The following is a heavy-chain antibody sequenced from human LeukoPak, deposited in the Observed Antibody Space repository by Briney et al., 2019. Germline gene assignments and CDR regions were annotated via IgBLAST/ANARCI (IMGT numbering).Heavy chain of an antibody. V-gene: IGHV3-21*01. CDR1: GFTFSISN. J-gene: IGHJ4*02. CDR3: AKSIVVAGYTAYYFGD. D-gene: IGHD6-19*01. Sequence: GGSLRLSCAASGFTFSISNMNWVRQAPGKGLEWVSCIDSSSSYKYYADSVKGRFTISRDNARNSLYLQMNSLRAEDTAVYYCAKSIVVAGYTAYYFGDWGQGTLVTVSS. CDR2: IDSSSSYK.